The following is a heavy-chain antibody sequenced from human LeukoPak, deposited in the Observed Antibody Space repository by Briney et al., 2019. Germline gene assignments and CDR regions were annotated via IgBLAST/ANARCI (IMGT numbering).Heavy chain of an antibody. V-gene: IGHV3-30-3*01. J-gene: IGHJ6*03. D-gene: IGHD4-17*01. CDR3: ARTTGWNAAVYYMDV. CDR2: ISYDGSNK. Sequence: GGSLRLSCAASGFTFSSYAMHWVRQAPGKGLEWVAVISYDGSNKYYADSVKGRFTISRDNSKITLYLQMNSLRAEDTAVYYCARTTGWNAAVYYMDVWGKGTTVTVSS. CDR1: GFTFSSYA.